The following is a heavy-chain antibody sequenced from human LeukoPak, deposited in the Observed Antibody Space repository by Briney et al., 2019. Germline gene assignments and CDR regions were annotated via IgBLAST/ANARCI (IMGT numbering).Heavy chain of an antibody. D-gene: IGHD3-9*01. V-gene: IGHV3-23*01. CDR1: GFTFSDYA. CDR3: AKTRRRYNILTAYYAVDY. CDR2: VSGSGDTT. J-gene: IGHJ4*02. Sequence: GGSLRLSCAASGFTFSDYAMSWVRRTPGKGLEWVSGVSGSGDTTYYADSVKGRFTISRDNSKNTLYLQMNSLRAEDTALYYCAKTRRRYNILTAYYAVDYWGQGTLVTVSS.